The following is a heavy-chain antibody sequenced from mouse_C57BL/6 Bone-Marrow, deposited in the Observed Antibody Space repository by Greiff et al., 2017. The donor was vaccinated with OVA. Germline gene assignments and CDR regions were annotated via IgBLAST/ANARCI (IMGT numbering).Heavy chain of an antibody. CDR3: ARSVYGSSYDY. CDR1: GYAFSSSW. CDR2: IYPGDGDT. Sequence: VQLQQSGPELVKPGASVKISCKASGYAFSSSWMNWVKQRPGKGLEWIGRIYPGDGDTNYNGKFKGKATLTADKSSSTAYMQLSSLTSEDSAVYFCARSVYGSSYDYWGQGTTLTVSS. V-gene: IGHV1-82*01. J-gene: IGHJ2*01. D-gene: IGHD1-1*01.